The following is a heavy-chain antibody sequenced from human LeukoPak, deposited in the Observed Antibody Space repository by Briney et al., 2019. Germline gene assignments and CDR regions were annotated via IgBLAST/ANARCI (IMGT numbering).Heavy chain of an antibody. CDR3: AREVEEYYYDSSGYWSDAFDI. Sequence: GGSLRLSCAASGFTFSSYGMHWVRQAPGKRLEWVAVIWYDGSNKYYADSVKGRFTISRDNSKNTLYLQMNSLRAEDTAVYYCAREVEEYYYDSSGYWSDAFDIWGQGTMVTVSS. D-gene: IGHD3-22*01. V-gene: IGHV3-33*01. J-gene: IGHJ3*02. CDR1: GFTFSSYG. CDR2: IWYDGSNK.